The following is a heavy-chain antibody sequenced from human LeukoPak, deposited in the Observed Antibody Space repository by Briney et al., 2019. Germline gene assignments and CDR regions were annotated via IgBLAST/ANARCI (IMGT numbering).Heavy chain of an antibody. Sequence: ASVKVSCKASGGTFSSYAISWVRQAPGQGLEWIGGIIPIFGTANYAQKFQGRVTITADKSTSTAYMELSGLRSEDTAVYYCARVDSRWDYYYYMDVWGKGTTVTVSS. J-gene: IGHJ6*03. CDR3: ARVDSRWDYYYYMDV. D-gene: IGHD3/OR15-3a*01. V-gene: IGHV1-69*06. CDR2: IIPIFGTA. CDR1: GGTFSSYA.